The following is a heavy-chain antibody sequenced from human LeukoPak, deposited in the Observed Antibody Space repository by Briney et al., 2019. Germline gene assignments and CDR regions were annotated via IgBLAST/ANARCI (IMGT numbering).Heavy chain of an antibody. V-gene: IGHV3-23*01. CDR2: ISGSGGST. Sequence: GGSLRLSCAASGFTFSGYAMSWVRQAPGKGLEWVSAISGSGGSTYYADSVKGRFTISRDNSKNTLYLQMNSLRAEDTAVYYCAKEGYCSSTSCYGPAPFDYWGQGTLVTVSS. J-gene: IGHJ4*02. D-gene: IGHD2-2*01. CDR1: GFTFSGYA. CDR3: AKEGYCSSTSCYGPAPFDY.